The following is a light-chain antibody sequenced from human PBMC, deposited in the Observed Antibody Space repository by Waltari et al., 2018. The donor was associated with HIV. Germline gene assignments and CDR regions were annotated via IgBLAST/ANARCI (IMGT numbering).Light chain of an antibody. J-gene: IGKJ1*01. CDR3: QQYYSTWT. V-gene: IGKV4-1*01. CDR1: QSVLYSSDNKNN. Sequence: DIVMTQSPDSLAVSLGERATINCKSSQSVLYSSDNKNNLAWYQQKPGQPPNVLIYWASTRESGVPDRFSGSGAGTDFALTISSLQAEDVAVYYCQQYYSTWTFGQGTKVEIK. CDR2: WAS.